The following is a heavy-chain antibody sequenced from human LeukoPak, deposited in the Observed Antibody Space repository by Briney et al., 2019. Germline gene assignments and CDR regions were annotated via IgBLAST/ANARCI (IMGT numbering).Heavy chain of an antibody. CDR1: GGSIRSSYYY. V-gene: IGHV4-61*05. CDR3: ARGQWQRIDY. J-gene: IGHJ4*02. CDR2: IYYSGST. Sequence: PSETLSLTCTVSGGSIRSSYYYWGWIRQPPGKGLEWIGYIYYSGSTNYNPSLKSRVTISVDTSKNQFSLKLSSVTAADTAVYYCARGQWQRIDYWGQGTLVTVSS. D-gene: IGHD6-19*01.